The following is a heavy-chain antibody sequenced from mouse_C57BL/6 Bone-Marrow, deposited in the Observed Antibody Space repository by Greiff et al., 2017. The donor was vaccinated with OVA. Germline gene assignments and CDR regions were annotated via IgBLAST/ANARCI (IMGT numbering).Heavy chain of an antibody. CDR3: ARWYYGSRGWFAY. V-gene: IGHV1-53*01. CDR1: GYTFTSYW. J-gene: IGHJ3*01. CDR2: INPSNGGT. D-gene: IGHD1-1*01. Sequence: VQLQQPGTELVKPGASVKLSCKASGYTFTSYWMHWVKQRPGQGLEWIGNINPSNGGTNYNEKFKSKATLTVDESSSTAYMQLSSLTSEDSAVYYCARWYYGSRGWFAYWGQGTLVTVSA.